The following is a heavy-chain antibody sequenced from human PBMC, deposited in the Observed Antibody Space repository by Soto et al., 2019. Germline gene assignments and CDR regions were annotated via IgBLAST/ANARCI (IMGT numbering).Heavy chain of an antibody. CDR3: ARGYSSSWTYNWFDP. Sequence: QVQLVESGGGLVKPGGSLRLSCAACGFCFSDYYMTWVRQAPGKGLEWVSYISSSGGTKYHADSVKGRFTISRDNAKNSLYLQMNSLRAEDTAVYYCARGYSSSWTYNWFDPWGQGTLVTVSS. J-gene: IGHJ5*02. CDR1: GFCFSDYY. CDR2: ISSSGGTK. D-gene: IGHD6-13*01. V-gene: IGHV3-11*01.